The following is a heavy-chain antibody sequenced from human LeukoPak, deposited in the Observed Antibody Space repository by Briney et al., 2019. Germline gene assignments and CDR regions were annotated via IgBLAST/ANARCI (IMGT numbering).Heavy chain of an antibody. J-gene: IGHJ5*02. Sequence: SSGTLSLTCTVSGGSISSYYWSWIRQPPGKGLEWIGYIYYSGSTYYNPSLKSRVTMSVDMSKNQFSLKLTSMTAVDTAVYYCARGGGGVSTVTTIWFDPWGQGTLVTVSS. CDR2: IYYSGST. D-gene: IGHD4-17*01. CDR1: GGSISSYY. CDR3: ARGGGGVSTVTTIWFDP. V-gene: IGHV4-59*08.